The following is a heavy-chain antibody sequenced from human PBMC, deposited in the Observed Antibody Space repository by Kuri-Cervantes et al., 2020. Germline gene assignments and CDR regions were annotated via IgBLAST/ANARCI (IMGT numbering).Heavy chain of an antibody. D-gene: IGHD3-22*01. CDR2: INHSGST. Sequence: GSLRLSCAVYGGSFSGYYWSWIRQPPGKGLEWIGEINHSGSTNYNPSLKSRVTISVDTSKNQFSLKLSSVTAADTAVYYCARERDYYDSSGYNWIDPWGQGTLVTVSS. CDR1: GGSFSGYY. V-gene: IGHV4-34*01. J-gene: IGHJ5*02. CDR3: ARERDYYDSSGYNWIDP.